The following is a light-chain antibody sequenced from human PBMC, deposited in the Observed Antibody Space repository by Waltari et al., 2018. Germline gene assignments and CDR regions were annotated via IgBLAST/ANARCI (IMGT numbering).Light chain of an antibody. CDR2: KDS. Sequence: SYELTQPSSVSVSPGQTARNTCPGDVLAKKYARWFQQKPGQAPVLVIYKDSERPPGIPERFSGSSSGTTVTLTISGAQVEDEADYYCYSAADNNLVFGGGTKLTVL. CDR3: YSAADNNLV. CDR1: VLAKKY. J-gene: IGLJ2*01. V-gene: IGLV3-27*01.